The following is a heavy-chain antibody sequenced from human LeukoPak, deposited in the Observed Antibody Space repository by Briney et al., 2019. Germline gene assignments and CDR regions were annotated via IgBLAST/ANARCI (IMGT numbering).Heavy chain of an antibody. D-gene: IGHD3-22*01. CDR2: IYYSGST. J-gene: IGHJ4*02. CDR1: GGSISSYY. V-gene: IGHV4-59*01. CDR3: AREDYYDSSGFDY. Sequence: SETLSLTCAVYGGSISSYYWSWIRQPPGKGLEWIGYIYYSGSTNYNPSLKSRVTISVDTSKNQFSLKLSSVTAADTAVYYCAREDYYDSSGFDYWGQGTLVTVSS.